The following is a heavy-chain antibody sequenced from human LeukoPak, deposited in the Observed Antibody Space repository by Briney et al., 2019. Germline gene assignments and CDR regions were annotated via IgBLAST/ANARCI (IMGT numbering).Heavy chain of an antibody. CDR2: IYSGGST. Sequence: GGSLRLSCAASGFTVSSNYMSWVRQAPGKGLEWVSVIYSGGSTYYADSVKGRFTISRDNSKNTLYLQMNSLRAEDTAVYYCARDGSLEGYYYMDVWGKGTTVTISS. CDR3: ARDGSLEGYYYMDV. CDR1: GFTVSSNY. J-gene: IGHJ6*03. D-gene: IGHD5-12*01. V-gene: IGHV3-66*01.